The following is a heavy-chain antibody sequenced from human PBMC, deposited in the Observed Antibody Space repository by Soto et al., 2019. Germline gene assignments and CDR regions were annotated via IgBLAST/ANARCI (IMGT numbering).Heavy chain of an antibody. V-gene: IGHV4-4*02. J-gene: IGHJ4*02. CDR2: VYHSGTT. CDR3: AIPVAVAWTRGFDS. Sequence: QVQLQESGPGLVKPSGTLSLNCAVSGGSISDNWWSWVRQPPGKGLEWIGAVYHSGTTYYNQSLKSRVTISLDKSASQISLTLKSVTAADTAVYYCAIPVAVAWTRGFDSCGQGTLVTVSS. CDR1: GGSISDNW. D-gene: IGHD6-19*01.